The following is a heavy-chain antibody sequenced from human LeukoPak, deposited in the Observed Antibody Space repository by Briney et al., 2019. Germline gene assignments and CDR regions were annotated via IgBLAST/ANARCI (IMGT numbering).Heavy chain of an antibody. J-gene: IGHJ6*03. Sequence: SVKGRFTISRDNAKNSLYLQLNSLRAEDTAVYYCARDPVPRTPLQTLYYYYMDVWGKGTTVTVSS. CDR3: ARDPVPRTPLQTLYYYYMDV. D-gene: IGHD6-6*01. V-gene: IGHV3-21*01.